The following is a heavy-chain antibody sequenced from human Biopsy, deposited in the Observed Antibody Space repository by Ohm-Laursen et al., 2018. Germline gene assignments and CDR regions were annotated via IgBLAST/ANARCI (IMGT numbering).Heavy chain of an antibody. CDR2: TYYRSKWCN. D-gene: IGHD1-1*01. CDR3: ARETPTGIPFNWFDP. V-gene: IGHV6-1*01. J-gene: IGHJ5*02. CDR1: GDSVSSNSAA. Sequence: TLSLTCAISGDSVSSNSAAWNWIRQSPSRGLEWLGRTYYRSKWCNDYAVFVKSRITINPDTSKNQFSLQLNSVTPEDTAVYYCARETPTGIPFNWFDPWGQGTLVTVSS.